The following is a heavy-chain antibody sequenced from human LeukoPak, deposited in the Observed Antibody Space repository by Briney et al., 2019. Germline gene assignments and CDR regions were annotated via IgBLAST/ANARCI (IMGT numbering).Heavy chain of an antibody. CDR3: ARGVYIAAAQYAY. CDR1: GGSISSYY. V-gene: IGHV4-59*01. Sequence: SETLSLTCTVSGGSISSYYWSWVRQPPGKGLEWIGYIYYSGTTNYNPSLKSRVTISVDTSKNQFSLKLSSVTAADTAVYYCARGVYIAAAQYAYWGQGTLVTVSS. CDR2: IYYSGTT. J-gene: IGHJ4*02. D-gene: IGHD6-13*01.